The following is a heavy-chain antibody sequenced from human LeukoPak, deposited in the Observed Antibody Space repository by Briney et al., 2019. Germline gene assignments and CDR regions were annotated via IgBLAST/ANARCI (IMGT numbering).Heavy chain of an antibody. J-gene: IGHJ6*03. V-gene: IGHV3-21*01. CDR3: AREAYRSTASCYTGGYYYMDV. Sequence: GGSLRLSCVASGFTFSSYSMNWVRQAPGKGLEWVSSISSSSSYIYYADSVKGRFTISRDNAKNSLYLQMNSLRAEDTAVYYCAREAYRSTASCYTGGYYYMDVWGKGTTVTVSS. D-gene: IGHD2-2*02. CDR1: GFTFSSYS. CDR2: ISSSSSYI.